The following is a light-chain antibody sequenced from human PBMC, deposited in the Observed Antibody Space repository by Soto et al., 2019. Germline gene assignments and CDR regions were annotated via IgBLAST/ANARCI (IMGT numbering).Light chain of an antibody. J-gene: IGKJ4*01. V-gene: IGKV1-39*01. CDR3: LSGHSRP. CDR1: QSISSY. CDR2: AAS. Sequence: DIQMTESPSSLSASVGYRVSITCRASQSISSYLNWYQQKPGKAPKLLIYAASSLQSGVPSRFSGSGSGTDFTLTISSLQPEDFATYFCLSGHSRPFGGGTKVDIK.